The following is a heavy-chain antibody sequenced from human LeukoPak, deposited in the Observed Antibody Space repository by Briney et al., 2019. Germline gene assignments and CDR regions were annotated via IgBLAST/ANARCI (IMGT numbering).Heavy chain of an antibody. J-gene: IGHJ4*02. D-gene: IGHD4-17*01. CDR2: IKPDGSEK. CDR1: GFTFTTDW. V-gene: IGHV3-7*01. CDR3: ARDDYGDYFFDF. Sequence: RWSLRLSCAASGFTFTTDWMTWVRQAPGKGLEWIANIKPDGSEKYYVDSVKGRFTISRDNAKNSLYLQLNSLRAEDTAMYYCARDDYGDYFFDFWGQGTLVTVSS.